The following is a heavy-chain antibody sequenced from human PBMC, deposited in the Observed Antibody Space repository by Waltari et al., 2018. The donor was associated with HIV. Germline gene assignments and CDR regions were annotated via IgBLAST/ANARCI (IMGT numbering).Heavy chain of an antibody. CDR2: INSDGRVT. D-gene: IGHD5-18*01. CDR3: ARSYSYGQGPFDY. CDR1: GFIFSSNW. V-gene: IGHV3-74*01. Sequence: EVQLVESGGGLVQPGGSLRLSCEASGFIFSSNWMHWVRQAPGKGLVWVSRINSDGRVTNYADSVKGRFTLSRDNAKNTLFLQMNSLRAEDTAVYYCARSYSYGQGPFDYWGQGTLVTVSS. J-gene: IGHJ4*02.